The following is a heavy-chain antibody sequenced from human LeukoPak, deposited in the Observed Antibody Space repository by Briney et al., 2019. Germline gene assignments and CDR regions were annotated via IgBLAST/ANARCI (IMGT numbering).Heavy chain of an antibody. Sequence: GGSLRLSCAASGFTFSSYEMNWVRQAPGKGLEWVSYISSSGSTVYYADSVKGRFTISRDNAKNSLYLQMNSLRAEDTSVYYCARGPQGGYDSSGYSPPPRYFDYWGQGTLVTVSS. CDR1: GFTFSSYE. CDR2: ISSSGSTV. CDR3: ARGPQGGYDSSGYSPPPRYFDY. J-gene: IGHJ4*02. V-gene: IGHV3-48*03. D-gene: IGHD3-22*01.